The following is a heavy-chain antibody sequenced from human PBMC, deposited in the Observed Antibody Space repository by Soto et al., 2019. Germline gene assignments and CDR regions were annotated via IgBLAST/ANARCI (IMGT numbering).Heavy chain of an antibody. V-gene: IGHV3-48*03. CDR3: AREKNNIWGRHDAFDI. J-gene: IGHJ3*02. CDR1: GFTFRDFE. D-gene: IGHD3-16*01. CDR2: ITSSGATI. Sequence: LRLSCVASGFTFRDFEMTWVRQAPGKGLEWIAWITSSGATIYYGDSLKGRFTVSRENAKNSLYLQMDSLRAEDTAVYYCAREKNNIWGRHDAFDIWGQGTMVTVSS.